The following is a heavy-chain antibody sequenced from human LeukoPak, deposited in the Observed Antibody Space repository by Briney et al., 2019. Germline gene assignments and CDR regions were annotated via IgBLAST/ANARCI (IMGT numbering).Heavy chain of an antibody. CDR1: GFKVTGHY. J-gene: IGHJ4*02. V-gene: IGHV3-53*01. CDR2: IYSDGST. D-gene: IGHD6-19*01. Sequence: GGSLRLSLAASGFKVTGHYMSRVRQAPGKGLEWVSVIYSDGSTYYADSVKGRFTISRDNSKNTLFLQMNSLTAEDTAVYYCASDGIAVADEWAGFDYWGQGTLVTVS. CDR3: ASDGIAVADEWAGFDY.